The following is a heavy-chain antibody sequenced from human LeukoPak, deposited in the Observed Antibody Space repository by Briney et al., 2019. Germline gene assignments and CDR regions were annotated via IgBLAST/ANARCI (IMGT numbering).Heavy chain of an antibody. CDR2: IYTSGST. D-gene: IGHD3-10*01. Sequence: SETLSLTCTVSGGSISSYYWSWIRQPAGKGLEWIGRIYTSGSTNYNPSLKSRVTMSVDTSKNQFSLKLSSVTAADTAVYYCARDTYSYGSGTYYFDYWGQGTLVTVSS. V-gene: IGHV4-4*07. CDR3: ARDTYSYGSGTYYFDY. CDR1: GGSISSYY. J-gene: IGHJ4*02.